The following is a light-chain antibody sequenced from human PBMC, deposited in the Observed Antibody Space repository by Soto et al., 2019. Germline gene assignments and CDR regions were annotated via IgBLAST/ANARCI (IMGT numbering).Light chain of an antibody. V-gene: IGKV1-5*03. J-gene: IGKJ4*01. CDR2: SAS. CDR3: QQYESYPLT. Sequence: DIQMTQSPSTLSASVGDRVTITCRASQSISGWLAWYRQKPGKAPELLIYSASTLETGVPSRFSGSASGTEFTLTVSSLQPDDFATYYCQQYESYPLTFGGGTKVDIK. CDR1: QSISGW.